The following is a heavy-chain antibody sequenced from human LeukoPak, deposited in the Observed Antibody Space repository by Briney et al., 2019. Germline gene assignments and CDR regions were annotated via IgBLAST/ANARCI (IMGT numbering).Heavy chain of an antibody. CDR2: ISSSSSYI. Sequence: GGSLRPSCAASGFTFSSYSMNWVRQAPGKGLEWVSSISSSSSYIYYADSVKGRFTISRDNAKNSLYLQMNSLRAEDTAVYYCARDAPDYYDSSGYYDYWGQGTLVTVSS. CDR1: GFTFSSYS. D-gene: IGHD3-22*01. CDR3: ARDAPDYYDSSGYYDY. V-gene: IGHV3-21*01. J-gene: IGHJ4*02.